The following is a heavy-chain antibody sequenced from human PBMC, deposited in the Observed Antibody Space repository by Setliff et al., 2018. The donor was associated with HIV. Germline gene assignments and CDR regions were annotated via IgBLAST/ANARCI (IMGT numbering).Heavy chain of an antibody. CDR1: GCSIDSSDYY. Sequence: ETLSLTCSVSGCSIDSSDYYWGWLRQPPGKGLEWIGTVYYTGSTFYNPSLESRVTISVDTPKNQFSLKLRSVTATDTTVYYCARLILGELSLFGPYWYFDLWSRGTLVTVSS. CDR3: ARLILGELSLFGPYWYFDL. D-gene: IGHD3-16*02. V-gene: IGHV4-39*01. CDR2: VYYTGST. J-gene: IGHJ2*01.